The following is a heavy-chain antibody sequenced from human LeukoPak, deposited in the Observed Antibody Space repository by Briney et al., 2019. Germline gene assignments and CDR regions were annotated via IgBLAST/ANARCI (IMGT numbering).Heavy chain of an antibody. CDR1: GGTFSSYA. V-gene: IGHV1-69*10. CDR3: ARDSYQSGYSYGYASYYFDY. CDR2: IIPILGIA. Sequence: RASVTVSCTASGGTFSSYAISWVRQAPGQGLEWMGRIIPILGIANYAQKFQGRVTITADKSTSTAYMELSSLRSEDTAVYYCARDSYQSGYSYGYASYYFDYWGQGTLVTVSS. D-gene: IGHD5-18*01. J-gene: IGHJ4*02.